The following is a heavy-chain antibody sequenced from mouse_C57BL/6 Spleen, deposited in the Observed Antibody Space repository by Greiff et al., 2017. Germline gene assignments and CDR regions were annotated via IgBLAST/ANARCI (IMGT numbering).Heavy chain of an antibody. J-gene: IGHJ4*01. D-gene: IGHD2-4*01. CDR2: IDPNSGVT. V-gene: IGHV1-72*01. CDR1: GYTFTSYW. CDR3: ARSSAYDYDTYYAMDY. Sequence: QVQLQQPGAELVKPGASVKLSCKASGYTFTSYWMHWVKQRPGRGLEWIGRIDPNSGVTKYNEKFKSKATLTVDKPSSTAYMQLSSLTSEDSAVYYCARSSAYDYDTYYAMDYWGQGTSVTVSS.